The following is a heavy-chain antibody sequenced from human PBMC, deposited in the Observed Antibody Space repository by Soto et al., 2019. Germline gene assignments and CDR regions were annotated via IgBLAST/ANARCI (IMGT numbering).Heavy chain of an antibody. CDR1: GGVFRNYA. CDR3: ARDRWGSYSFDS. D-gene: IGHD1-26*01. J-gene: IGHJ5*01. CDR2: IIPVFGTA. Sequence: QVQLVQSGAEVKKPGSSVKVSCKASGGVFRNYAINWVRQAPGQGREWMGGIIPVFGTADYPQKFQGRVTITADESTTTAYMELTSLKNEDTAVYFCARDRWGSYSFDSWGQGTLVTVAS. V-gene: IGHV1-69*01.